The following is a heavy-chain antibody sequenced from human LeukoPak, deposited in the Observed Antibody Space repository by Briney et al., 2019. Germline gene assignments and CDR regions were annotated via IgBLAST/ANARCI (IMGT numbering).Heavy chain of an antibody. V-gene: IGHV3-30*02. CDR3: AKSAIYGSGSFYYMDV. CDR1: GFTFSSYG. J-gene: IGHJ6*03. D-gene: IGHD3-10*01. Sequence: PGGSLRLSCAASGFTFSSYGMHWVRQAPGKGLEWVAFIRYDGSNKYYADSVKGRFTISRDNSKNTLYLQMNSLGAEDTAVYYCAKSAIYGSGSFYYMDVWGKGTTVTVSS. CDR2: IRYDGSNK.